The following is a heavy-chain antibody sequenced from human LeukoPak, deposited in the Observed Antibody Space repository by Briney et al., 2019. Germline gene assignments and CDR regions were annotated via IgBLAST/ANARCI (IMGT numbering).Heavy chain of an antibody. CDR1: GYTFTGYY. D-gene: IGHD3-3*01. Sequence: ASVKVSCKASGYTFTGYYRHWVRQAPGQGLEWMGWINPNSGGTNYAQKFQGRVTMTRDTSISTAYMELSRLRSDDTAVYYCARVFGVLTDDAFDIWGQGTMVTVSS. J-gene: IGHJ3*02. V-gene: IGHV1-2*02. CDR2: INPNSGGT. CDR3: ARVFGVLTDDAFDI.